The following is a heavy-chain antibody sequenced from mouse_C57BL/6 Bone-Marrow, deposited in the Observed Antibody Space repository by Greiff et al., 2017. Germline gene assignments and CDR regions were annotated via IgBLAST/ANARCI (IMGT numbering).Heavy chain of an antibody. CDR3: ARPSMITKAMDD. Sequence: EVMLVESGGDLVKPGGSLKLSCAASGFTFSSYGMSWVRQTPDKRLEWVATISSGGSYTYYPDSVKGRFTISRDNAKNTLYLQMSSLKSEDTAMYYCARPSMITKAMDDWGQGTSVTVSS. D-gene: IGHD2-4*01. J-gene: IGHJ4*01. CDR1: GFTFSSYG. CDR2: ISSGGSYT. V-gene: IGHV5-6*01.